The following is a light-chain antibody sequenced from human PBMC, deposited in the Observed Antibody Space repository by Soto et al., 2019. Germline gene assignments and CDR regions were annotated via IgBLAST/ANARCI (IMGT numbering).Light chain of an antibody. CDR3: QQRSNWPT. CDR1: QNLHSF. V-gene: IGKV3-11*01. Sequence: EIVLTQSPATLSVAPGERVTLCARASQNLHSFLNWYQQRPGQAPRPLIYDGSKRAAGVPARFSGSGSGTDFTLTISSLEPEDFAVYYCQQRSNWPTFGGGTKVDIK. CDR2: DGS. J-gene: IGKJ4*01.